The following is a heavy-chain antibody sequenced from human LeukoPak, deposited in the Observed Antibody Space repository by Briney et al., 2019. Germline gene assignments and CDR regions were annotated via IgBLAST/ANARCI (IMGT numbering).Heavy chain of an antibody. CDR3: ATGLLWFGEDNYGMDV. Sequence: ASVKVSCKVSGYTLTELSMHWVRQAPGKGLGWVGGFDPEDGETIYAQKFQGRVTMTEDTSTDTAYMELSSLRSEDTAVYYCATGLLWFGEDNYGMDVWGKGTTVTVSS. CDR1: GYTLTELS. D-gene: IGHD3-10*01. CDR2: FDPEDGET. J-gene: IGHJ6*04. V-gene: IGHV1-24*01.